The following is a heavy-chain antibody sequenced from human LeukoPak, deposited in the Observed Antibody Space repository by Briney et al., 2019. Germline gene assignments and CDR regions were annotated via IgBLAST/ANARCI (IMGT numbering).Heavy chain of an antibody. Sequence: GASIRVSCKTSEHIFSNNYTHWVRQAPGQGLEWMGWINPHSGGTNYAPKFQGRVTLTGDMSSSTFYMELSGLTSDVTATYYCARDQCIGNFCHYWFDPWGQGTLVTVSS. J-gene: IGHJ5*02. CDR1: EHIFSNNY. D-gene: IGHD1-1*01. V-gene: IGHV1-2*02. CDR3: ARDQCIGNFCHYWFDP. CDR2: INPHSGGT.